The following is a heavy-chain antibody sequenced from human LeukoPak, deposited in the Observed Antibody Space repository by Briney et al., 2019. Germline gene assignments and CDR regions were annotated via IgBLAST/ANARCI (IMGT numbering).Heavy chain of an antibody. CDR3: ARDRRYCSGGSCYRNYGMDV. J-gene: IGHJ6*02. D-gene: IGHD2-15*01. CDR2: ISPGGGTT. V-gene: IGHV3-21*01. Sequence: GGSLRLSCAVSGFAFGSEAMSWVRQSPARGLEWVASISPGGGTTYYADSVKGRFTISRDNAKNSLYLQMNSLRAEDTAVYYCARDRRYCSGGSCYRNYGMDVWGQGTTVTVSS. CDR1: GFAFGSEA.